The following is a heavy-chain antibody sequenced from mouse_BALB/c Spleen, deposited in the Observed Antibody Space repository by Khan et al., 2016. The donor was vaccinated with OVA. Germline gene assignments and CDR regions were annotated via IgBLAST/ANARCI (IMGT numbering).Heavy chain of an antibody. D-gene: IGHD1-3*01. CDR1: AYRFHSYL. J-gene: IGHJ3*01. CDR2: ISPGNSDT. Sequence: EVQLVESGTVLARPGASVKLSCNASAYRFHSYLIHWVTQRPRPGLEWIADISPGNSDTTYNQKLKDKAQLTAGPPANSAYMELSSLTNEVYAVYYCARGGYSSVAYWGRGTRVTASA. CDR3: ARGGYSSVAY. V-gene: IGHV1-5*01.